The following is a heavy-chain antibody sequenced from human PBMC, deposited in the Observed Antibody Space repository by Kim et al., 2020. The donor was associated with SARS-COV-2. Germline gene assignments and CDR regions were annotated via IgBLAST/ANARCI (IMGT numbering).Heavy chain of an antibody. J-gene: IGHJ3*02. CDR3: AKPDLGLVTTRCAFDI. CDR1: GFTFDDYT. D-gene: IGHD2-21*02. Sequence: GGSLRLSCAASGFTFDDYTMHWVRQAPGKGLEWVSLISWDGGSTYYADSVKGRFTISRDNSKNSLYLQMNSLRTEDTALYYCAKPDLGLVTTRCAFDIWGQGTMVTVSS. CDR2: ISWDGGST. V-gene: IGHV3-43*01.